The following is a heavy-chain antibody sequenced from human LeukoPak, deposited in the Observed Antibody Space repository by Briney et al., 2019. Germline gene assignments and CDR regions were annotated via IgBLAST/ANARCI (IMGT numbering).Heavy chain of an antibody. CDR3: ARGSGLNWFDP. V-gene: IGHV4-31*03. D-gene: IGHD3-3*01. J-gene: IGHJ5*02. CDR1: GGSISSGGYY. Sequence: PSETLSLTCTVSGGSISSGGYYWSWIRQHPGKGLEWIGYIYYSGSTYYNPSLKSRVTISVVTSKNQFSLKLSSVTAADTAVYYCARGSGLNWFDPWGQGTLVTVSS. CDR2: IYYSGST.